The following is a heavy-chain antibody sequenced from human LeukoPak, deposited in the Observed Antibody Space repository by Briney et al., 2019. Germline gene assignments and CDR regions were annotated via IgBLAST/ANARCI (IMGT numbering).Heavy chain of an antibody. CDR2: ISYDGSNK. D-gene: IGHD3-22*01. J-gene: IGHJ4*02. CDR3: ATTWGSSGYYAFDY. V-gene: IGHV3-30*04. Sequence: PGRSLRLSCAASGFTFSDYTMQWVRQAPGKGLEWVAVISYDGSNKYYADSVKGRFTISRDNSKNTLYLQMNSLRAEDTAVYYCATTWGSSGYYAFDYWGQGTLVTVSS. CDR1: GFTFSDYT.